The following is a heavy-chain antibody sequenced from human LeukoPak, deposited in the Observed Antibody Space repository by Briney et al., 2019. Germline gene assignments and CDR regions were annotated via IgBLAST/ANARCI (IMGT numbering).Heavy chain of an antibody. CDR2: ISYDGSNK. V-gene: IGHV3-30*04. Sequence: GGSLRLSCAASGFTFSSYAMHWVRQAPGKGLEWVAVISYDGSNKYYADSVKGRFTISRDNSKNTLYLQMNSLRAEDTAVYYCATSIAATIFDYWGQGTLVTVSS. D-gene: IGHD6-6*01. J-gene: IGHJ4*02. CDR1: GFTFSSYA. CDR3: ATSIAATIFDY.